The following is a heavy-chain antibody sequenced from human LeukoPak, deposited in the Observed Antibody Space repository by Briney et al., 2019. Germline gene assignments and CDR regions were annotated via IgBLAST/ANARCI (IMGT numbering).Heavy chain of an antibody. CDR1: GGSLSGGSSY. V-gene: IGHV4-39*01. CDR3: AGPNYYYMDV. J-gene: IGHJ6*03. Sequence: SETLSLTCTVSGGSLSGGSSYWGWIRQPPGKGLEWIGSIYYSGITYYNPSLKSRVTISVDTSKNQFSLKLSSVTAADRAVYYCAGPNYYYMDVWGKGTTVTVSS. CDR2: IYYSGIT.